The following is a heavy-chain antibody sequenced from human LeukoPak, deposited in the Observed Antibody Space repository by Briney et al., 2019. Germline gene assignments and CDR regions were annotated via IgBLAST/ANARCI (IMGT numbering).Heavy chain of an antibody. CDR1: GGTFSSYA. J-gene: IGHJ4*02. D-gene: IGHD3-22*01. CDR3: ASDDYYDSSGFLY. Sequence: GASVKVSRKASGGTFSSYAISWVRQAPGQGLEWMGGIIPIFGTANYAQKFQGRVTITTDESTSTTYMELSSLRSEDTAVYYCASDDYYDSSGFLYWGQGTLVTVSS. CDR2: IIPIFGTA. V-gene: IGHV1-69*05.